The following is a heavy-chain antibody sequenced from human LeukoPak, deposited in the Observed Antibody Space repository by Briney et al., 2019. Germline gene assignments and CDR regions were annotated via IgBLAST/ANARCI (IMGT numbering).Heavy chain of an antibody. CDR3: AKHGGTTGTTRYSQH. V-gene: IGHV3-23*01. D-gene: IGHD1-1*01. Sequence: GGSLRLSCAASGFTFSSYAISWVRQAPGKGLEWVSAISASGGSTYYAESVKGRFTISRDNSMNTLYVQMNSLRPKDTAVYYCAKHGGTTGTTRYSQHWGQGTLVTVSS. J-gene: IGHJ1*01. CDR1: GFTFSSYA. CDR2: ISASGGST.